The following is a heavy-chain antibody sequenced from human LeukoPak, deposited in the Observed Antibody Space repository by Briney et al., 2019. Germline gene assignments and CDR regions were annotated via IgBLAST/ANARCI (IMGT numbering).Heavy chain of an antibody. V-gene: IGHV3-30*18. Sequence: GSLRLSCAASGFTFSSYGMHWVRQAPGKGLEWVAVISYDGSNKYYADSVKGRFTISRDNSKNTLYLQMNSLRAEDTAVYYCAKVRGRGGYDEYFDYWGQGTLVTVSS. D-gene: IGHD5-12*01. CDR1: GFTFSSYG. CDR2: ISYDGSNK. CDR3: AKVRGRGGYDEYFDY. J-gene: IGHJ4*02.